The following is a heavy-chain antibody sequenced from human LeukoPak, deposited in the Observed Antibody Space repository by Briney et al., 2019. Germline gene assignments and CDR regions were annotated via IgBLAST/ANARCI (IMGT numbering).Heavy chain of an antibody. CDR2: INPNSGGT. CDR1: GYTFTSHN. CDR3: ARHPYSGSYHFDY. D-gene: IGHD1-26*01. V-gene: IGHV1-2*02. J-gene: IGHJ4*02. Sequence: ASVKVSCKASGYTFTSHNMHWVRQAPGQGLEWMGWINPNSGGTNSAQKFQGRVTMTRDTSISTAYMELSRLTSDDTAVYYCARHPYSGSYHFDYWGQGTLVTVSS.